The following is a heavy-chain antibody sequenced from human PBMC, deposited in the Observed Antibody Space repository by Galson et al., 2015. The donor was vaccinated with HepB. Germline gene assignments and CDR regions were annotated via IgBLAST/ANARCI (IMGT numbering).Heavy chain of an antibody. J-gene: IGHJ4*02. V-gene: IGHV3-23*01. Sequence: SLRLSCAASGFTFSNFGMHWVRQAPGKGLEWVSAISGSGASTYYADSVKGRFTISRDNSKNTLYLQMNSLRAEDTAIYYCAKAYGDCYSRCFFDYWGQGTLVTVSS. D-gene: IGHD2-21*02. CDR3: AKAYGDCYSRCFFDY. CDR1: GFTFSNFG. CDR2: ISGSGAST.